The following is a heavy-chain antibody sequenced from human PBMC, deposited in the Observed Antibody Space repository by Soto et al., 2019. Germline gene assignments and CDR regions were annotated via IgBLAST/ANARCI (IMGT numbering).Heavy chain of an antibody. CDR1: GFSFSSYA. Sequence: DVQLLESGGGLVQPGGSLGLSCAASGFSFSSYAMSWVRQAPGKGLEWVSTISGTDGKTYYADSVKGRFSISRDTSKNTLYLQMNSLRADDTAVYYCAKWSYLDYWGQGTRVTVSS. D-gene: IGHD3-3*01. J-gene: IGHJ4*02. CDR2: ISGTDGKT. CDR3: AKWSYLDY. V-gene: IGHV3-23*01.